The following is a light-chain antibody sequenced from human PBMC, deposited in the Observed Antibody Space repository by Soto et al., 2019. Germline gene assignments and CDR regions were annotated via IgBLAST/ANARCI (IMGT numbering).Light chain of an antibody. V-gene: IGKV3-20*01. CDR2: GAS. CDR1: QSVSSNY. CDR3: QQYGTTPWT. J-gene: IGKJ1*01. Sequence: EIVLTQSPGTLSLSPGERATLSCRASQSVSSNYLAWYQQKLGQAPRLLIYGASSRATGIPDRFSGSGSGTDFTLTISRLESEDFAVFYCQQYGTTPWTFGQGTKVEVK.